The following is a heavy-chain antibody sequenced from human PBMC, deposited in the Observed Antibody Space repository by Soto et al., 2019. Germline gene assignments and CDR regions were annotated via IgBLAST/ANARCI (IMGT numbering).Heavy chain of an antibody. D-gene: IGHD3-9*01. V-gene: IGHV2-5*02. CDR3: AHRRDSFSGLDV. Sequence: QITLKESGRTLVKPTQTLTLTCTFAGFSLSSNGVCVGWIRQPPGKALEWLALIYWDDDKRYSTSLKSRLTITKDTSKNQVVLTMTNMDPADTATYYCAHRRDSFSGLDVWGQGTTVTVSS. CDR1: GFSLSSNGVC. CDR2: IYWDDDK. J-gene: IGHJ6*02.